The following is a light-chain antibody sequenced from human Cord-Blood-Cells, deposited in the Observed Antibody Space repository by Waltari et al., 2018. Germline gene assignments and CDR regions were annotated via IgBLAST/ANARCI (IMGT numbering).Light chain of an antibody. J-gene: IGLJ2*01. CDR1: SSDVGGYNY. CDR3: SSYTSSSTVV. CDR2: YVS. Sequence: QSALTQPASVSGSPGQSITISCTGTSSDVGGYNYVSWYQQHPGKAPKLMIYYVSNRPSGVSNRFSGSKSGHTASLTISGLQAEDDADYYCSSYTSSSTVVFGGGTKLTVL. V-gene: IGLV2-14*01.